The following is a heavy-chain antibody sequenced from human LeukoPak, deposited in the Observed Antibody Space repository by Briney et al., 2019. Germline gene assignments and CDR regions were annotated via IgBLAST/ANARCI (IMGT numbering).Heavy chain of an antibody. CDR3: ARGSGSYYAPPWY. CDR2: IYSGGST. Sequence: PGGSLRLSCAASGFTVSSNYMSWVRQAPGKGLEWVSVIYSGGSTYYADSVKGRFTISRDNSKNTLYLQMNNLRAEDTAVYYCARGSGSYYAPPWYWGQGTLVTVSS. CDR1: GFTVSSNY. V-gene: IGHV3-53*01. J-gene: IGHJ4*02. D-gene: IGHD3-10*01.